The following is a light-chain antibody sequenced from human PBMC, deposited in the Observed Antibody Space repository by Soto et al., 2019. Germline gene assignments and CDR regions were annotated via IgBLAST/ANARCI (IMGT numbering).Light chain of an antibody. J-gene: IGKJ3*01. CDR2: GAS. CDR3: QHYDSFIFT. CDR1: QSVTSSY. Sequence: EIVLTQSPGTLSLSPGERATLSCRASQSVTSSYLAWYQQKPGQAPRLLIYGASLRATGIPDRFSGGGSETDFTLTISRLEPEDFAVYYCQHYDSFIFTFGPGTKVDIK. V-gene: IGKV3-20*01.